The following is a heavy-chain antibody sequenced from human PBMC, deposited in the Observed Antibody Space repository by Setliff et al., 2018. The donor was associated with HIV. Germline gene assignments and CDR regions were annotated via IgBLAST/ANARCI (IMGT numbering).Heavy chain of an antibody. CDR2: IYYSGST. CDR3: ASQGRSGWLWGGFVS. J-gene: IGHJ4*02. D-gene: IGHD6-19*01. V-gene: IGHV4-39*01. CDR1: GGSISSSSFY. Sequence: SETLSLTCTVSGGSISSSSFYWTWVRQPPGEGLEWIGNIYYSGSTYYNPSLKSRITISVDTSQNRFSLKLRSVTAADTAVYYCASQGRSGWLWGGFVSWGQGTLVTVSS.